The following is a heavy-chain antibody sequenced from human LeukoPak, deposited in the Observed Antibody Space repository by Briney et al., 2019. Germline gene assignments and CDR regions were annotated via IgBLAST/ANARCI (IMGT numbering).Heavy chain of an antibody. CDR3: ARDVGYYDSSGYYLRAFDI. V-gene: IGHV1-18*01. D-gene: IGHD3-22*01. CDR2: ISAHNGNT. Sequence: ASVKVSCKASGYTFTSYGISWVRQAPGQGLEWMGWISAHNGNTNYAQKLQGRVTMTTDTSTSTAYMELRSLRSDDTAVYYCARDVGYYDSSGYYLRAFDIWGQGTMVTVSS. CDR1: GYTFTSYG. J-gene: IGHJ3*02.